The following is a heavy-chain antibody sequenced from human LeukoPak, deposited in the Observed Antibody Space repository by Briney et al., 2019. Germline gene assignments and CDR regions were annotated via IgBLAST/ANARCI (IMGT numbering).Heavy chain of an antibody. D-gene: IGHD5-24*01. CDR2: INPNSGGT. J-gene: IGHJ3*02. CDR1: GYTFTGYY. CDR3: ARVRDGSPDAFDI. Sequence: ASVKVSCKASGYTFTGYYMHWVRQAPGQGLEWMGWINPNSGGTNYAQKFQGWVTMTRDTSISTAYMELSRLRSDDTAVYYCARVRDGSPDAFDIWGQGAMVTVSS. V-gene: IGHV1-2*04.